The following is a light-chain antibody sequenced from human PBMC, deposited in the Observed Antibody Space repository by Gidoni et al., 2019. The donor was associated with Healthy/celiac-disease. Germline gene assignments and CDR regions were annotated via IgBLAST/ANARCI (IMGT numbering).Light chain of an antibody. CDR3: QQYNSYST. J-gene: IGKJ1*01. CDR1: QSISSW. CDR2: NAS. Sequence: DIQITPSPSTLSASVGDRVTLTGRASQSISSWLAWYQQKPGKAPKLLIYNASSLESGVPSRFSGSGSGTEFTLTISSLQPDDFATYYCQQYNSYSTFGQGTKVEIK. V-gene: IGKV1-5*03.